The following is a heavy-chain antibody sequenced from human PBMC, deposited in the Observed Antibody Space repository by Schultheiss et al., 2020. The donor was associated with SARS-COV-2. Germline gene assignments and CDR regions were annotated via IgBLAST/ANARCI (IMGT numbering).Heavy chain of an antibody. CDR3: ARGSAVAGTRDFDY. J-gene: IGHJ4*02. CDR2: INHSGST. Sequence: SQTLSLTCTVSGGSISSYYWSWIRQPPGKGLEWIGEINHSGSTNYNPSLKSRITMSVDTSKNQFYLKLSSVTAADTAVYYCARGSAVAGTRDFDYWGQGTLVTVSS. D-gene: IGHD6-19*01. CDR1: GGSISSYY. V-gene: IGHV4-34*01.